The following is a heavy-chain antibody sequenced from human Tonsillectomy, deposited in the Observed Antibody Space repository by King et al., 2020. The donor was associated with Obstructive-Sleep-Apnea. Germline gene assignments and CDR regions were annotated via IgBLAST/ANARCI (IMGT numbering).Heavy chain of an antibody. CDR3: SRVPKIGSPGFFDS. D-gene: IGHD1-26*01. V-gene: IGHV3-30*04. Sequence: VQLVESGGSVVQPGRSLRLSCTVSGFTFSNFPMHWVRQAPDKGLEGVAVISYDGRIKDSADSVKGRFTIPRDDSRNTLYLQMNSLRVEDTAMYFCSRVPKIGSPGFFDSWGQGTLVTVSS. J-gene: IGHJ4*02. CDR1: GFTFSNFP. CDR2: ISYDGRIK.